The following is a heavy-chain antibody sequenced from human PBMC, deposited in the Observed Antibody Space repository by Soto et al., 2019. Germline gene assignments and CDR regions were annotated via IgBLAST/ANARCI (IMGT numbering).Heavy chain of an antibody. V-gene: IGHV3-33*01. CDR1: GFTFRSCG. CDR2: VWYDGTTK. D-gene: IGHD3-10*01. J-gene: IGHJ3*02. Sequence: PGGSLRLSCAVSGFTFRSCGMHWVRQAPGKGLEWVAVVWYDGTTKYYADPVKGRFTISRDTSNNMLYLQMNSLRAEDTAVYYCARDLSRSGNWKNDAFRIWGQGTVVTVS. CDR3: ARDLSRSGNWKNDAFRI.